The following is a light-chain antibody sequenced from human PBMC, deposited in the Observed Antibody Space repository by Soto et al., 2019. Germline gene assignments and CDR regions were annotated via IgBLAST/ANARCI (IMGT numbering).Light chain of an antibody. CDR2: GAS. V-gene: IGKV3-20*01. CDR1: QIVSSRY. J-gene: IGKJ3*01. CDR3: QHYGSSSKFT. Sequence: EIVLTQSPGTLSLSPGERATLSCRASQIVSSRYLAWYQQKPGQAPRLLIYGASIRATAIPDRFSGSGSGTDFTLTISRLEPEDIAVYYCQHYGSSSKFTFGPGTKVDIK.